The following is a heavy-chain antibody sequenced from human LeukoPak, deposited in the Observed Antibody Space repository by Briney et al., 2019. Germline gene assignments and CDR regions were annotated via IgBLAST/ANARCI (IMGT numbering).Heavy chain of an antibody. CDR1: GGSFSGYY. D-gene: IGHD6-19*01. CDR3: ARVIGWYVFGGDAFDI. Sequence: SETLSLTCAVYGGSFSGYYWSWIRQPPGKGLEWIGEINHSGSTNYNPSLKSRVTISVDTSKNQFSLKLSSVTAADTAVYYCARVIGWYVFGGDAFDIWGQGTMVTVFS. J-gene: IGHJ3*02. CDR2: INHSGST. V-gene: IGHV4-34*01.